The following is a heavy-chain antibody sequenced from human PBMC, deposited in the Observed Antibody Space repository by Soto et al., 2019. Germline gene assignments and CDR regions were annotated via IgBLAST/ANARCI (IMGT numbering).Heavy chain of an antibody. V-gene: IGHV3-21*05. Sequence: GWSLRLSCAASGVTFSTCTMNWVRQAPGKGLEWISYISSGSSYIYYAGSVKGRFTISRDNAKNSLFLQINSLRADDTAVYYCARDILSGGAYPDSCGQGTKATVSS. CDR1: GVTFSTCT. CDR2: ISSGSSYI. D-gene: IGHD3-10*01. J-gene: IGHJ5*01. CDR3: ARDILSGGAYPDS.